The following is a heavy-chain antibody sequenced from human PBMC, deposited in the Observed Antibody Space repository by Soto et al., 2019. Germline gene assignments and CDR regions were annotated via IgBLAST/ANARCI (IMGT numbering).Heavy chain of an antibody. Sequence: QLQLQESGSGLVEPSQTLSLSCDVSGVPISSGGYSWSWIRQPPGKGLEWIGYIYHSGTTYYDASLGSRATISLDTSENQISLRLTSVTAAHTAVYYCARADDDLWRALDHWGQGILVTVSS. CDR2: IYHSGTT. D-gene: IGHD3-3*01. CDR3: ARADDDLWRALDH. J-gene: IGHJ4*02. CDR1: GVPISSGGYS. V-gene: IGHV4-30-2*01.